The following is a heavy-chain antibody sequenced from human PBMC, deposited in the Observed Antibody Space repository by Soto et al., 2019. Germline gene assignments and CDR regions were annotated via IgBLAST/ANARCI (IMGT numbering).Heavy chain of an antibody. J-gene: IGHJ3*02. D-gene: IGHD3-16*02. Sequence: QVQLPQWGAGLLKPSETLSLTCAVYGGSFSGYYWSWIRQPPGKGLEWIGEINHSGSTNYNPSLKSRVTISVDTSKNQFSLKLSSVTAADTAVYYCARGRGGVIANDAFDIWGQGTMVTVSS. CDR1: GGSFSGYY. CDR2: INHSGST. V-gene: IGHV4-34*01. CDR3: ARGRGGVIANDAFDI.